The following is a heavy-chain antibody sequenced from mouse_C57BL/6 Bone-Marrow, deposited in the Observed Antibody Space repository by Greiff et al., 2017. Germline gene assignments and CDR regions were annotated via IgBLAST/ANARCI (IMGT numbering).Heavy chain of an antibody. CDR1: GYTSTSYG. CDR2: IYPRSGNT. V-gene: IGHV1-81*01. J-gene: IGHJ3*01. CDR3: ARSRWLLPLFAY. Sequence: QVQLQQSGAELARPGASVKLSCKASGYTSTSYGISWVKQRTGQGLEWIGEIYPRSGNTYYNEKFKGKATLTADKSSSTAYMELRSLTSEDSAVYFCARSRWLLPLFAYWGQGTLVTVSA. D-gene: IGHD2-3*01.